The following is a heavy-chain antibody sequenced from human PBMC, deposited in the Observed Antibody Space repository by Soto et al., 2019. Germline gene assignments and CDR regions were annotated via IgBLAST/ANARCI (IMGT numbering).Heavy chain of an antibody. J-gene: IGHJ5*02. V-gene: IGHV3-66*01. Sequence: VQLVESGGGLVQPGGSLRLSCAASGFTVISNYMSWVRQAPGKGLEWVSVIDSGGSTYYADCVKVRFTIYRDNSKNTLYLQMNSLIAEDTTVYYCARDAVVPGASGSCFDPWGQGTLVTVSS. CDR2: IDSGGST. CDR1: GFTVISNY. CDR3: ARDAVVPGASGSCFDP. D-gene: IGHD2-2*01.